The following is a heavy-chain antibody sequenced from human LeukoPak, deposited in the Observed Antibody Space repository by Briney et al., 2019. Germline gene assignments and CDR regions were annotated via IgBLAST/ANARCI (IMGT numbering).Heavy chain of an antibody. Sequence: SETLSLTCTVSGGSINSGGYFWSWIRQHPGKGLEWIGYIHYSGSTYYNPSLKSRVTMSVDTSKNQFSLKLSSVTAADTAVYYCASLKDYYDSSGYYYDYWGQGTLVTVSS. CDR3: ASLKDYYDSSGYYYDY. CDR1: GGSINSGGYF. V-gene: IGHV4-31*03. CDR2: IHYSGST. D-gene: IGHD3-22*01. J-gene: IGHJ4*02.